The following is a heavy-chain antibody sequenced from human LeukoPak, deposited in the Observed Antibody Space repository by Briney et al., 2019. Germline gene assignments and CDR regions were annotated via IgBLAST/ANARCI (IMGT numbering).Heavy chain of an antibody. CDR2: FNPEDGET. CDR1: GYTLTELS. J-gene: IGHJ4*02. D-gene: IGHD2-15*01. Sequence: GASVKVSCTVSGYTLTELSMHWVRQPPGKGLEWMGGFNPEDGETIYAQKFQGRVTMTEDTSTDTAYMELRSLRSEDTAVYYCAPRGCSGGSCYSYFDYWGQGTLVTVSS. V-gene: IGHV1-24*01. CDR3: APRGCSGGSCYSYFDY.